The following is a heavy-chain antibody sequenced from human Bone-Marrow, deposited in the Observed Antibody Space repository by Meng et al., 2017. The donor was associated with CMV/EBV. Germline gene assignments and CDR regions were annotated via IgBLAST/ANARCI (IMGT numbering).Heavy chain of an antibody. J-gene: IGHJ4*02. V-gene: IGHV1-46*01. CDR1: GYTFTSYY. CDR2: VNPSGGTT. CDR3: AREVNIATYSLRFMSY. D-gene: IGHD3-16*01. Sequence: ASVKVSCKASGYTFTSYYMHWVRQAPGQGLEWMGIVNPSGGTTSYAQKFQGRVTMTRDTSTSTVYMELSSLRSEDTAVYYCAREVNIATYSLRFMSYWGQGTLVTVSS.